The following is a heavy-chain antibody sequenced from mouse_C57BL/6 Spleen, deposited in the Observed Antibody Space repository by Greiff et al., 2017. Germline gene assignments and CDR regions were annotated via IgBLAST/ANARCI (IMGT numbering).Heavy chain of an antibody. D-gene: IGHD2-1*01. Sequence: VQLQQPGAELVMPGASVKLSCKASGYTFTSYWMHWVKQRPGQGLEWIGEIDPSDSYTNYNQKFKGKSTLTVDKSSSTAYMQLSSLTSEDSAVYYCARLGGNYPYYAMDYWGQGTSVTVSS. CDR2: IDPSDSYT. CDR3: ARLGGNYPYYAMDY. J-gene: IGHJ4*01. CDR1: GYTFTSYW. V-gene: IGHV1-69*01.